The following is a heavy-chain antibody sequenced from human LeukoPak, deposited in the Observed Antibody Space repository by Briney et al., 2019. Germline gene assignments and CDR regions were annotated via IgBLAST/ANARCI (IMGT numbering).Heavy chain of an antibody. CDR2: IYYSGST. D-gene: IGHD3-10*01. CDR3: ARTTYYYGSGSFQHPYYFDY. V-gene: IGHV4-30-4*01. Sequence: SETLSLTCTVSGGSLSSGDYYWSWIRRPPGKGLEWIGYIYYSGSTYYNPSLKSRVTISVDTSKNQFSLKLSSVTAADTAVYYCARTTYYYGSGSFQHPYYFDYWGQGTLVTVSS. CDR1: GGSLSSGDYY. J-gene: IGHJ4*02.